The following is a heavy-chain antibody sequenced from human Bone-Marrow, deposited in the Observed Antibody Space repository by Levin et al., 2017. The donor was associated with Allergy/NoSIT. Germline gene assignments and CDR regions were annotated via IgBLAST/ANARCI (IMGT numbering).Heavy chain of an antibody. Sequence: LSLTCAVSGFTFSDYYMDWVRQVPGRGLEWVARSGPKARSYTTEYAASVKDRFTISRDDSKNSLYLQMNSLKDDDTAVYYCARGYRSFDCWGQGTLVTVSS. V-gene: IGHV3-72*01. CDR2: SGPKARSYTT. CDR1: GFTFSDYY. J-gene: IGHJ4*02. D-gene: IGHD1-14*01. CDR3: ARGYRSFDC.